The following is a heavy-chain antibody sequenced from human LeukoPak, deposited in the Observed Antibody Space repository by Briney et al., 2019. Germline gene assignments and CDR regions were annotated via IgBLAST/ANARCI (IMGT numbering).Heavy chain of an antibody. D-gene: IGHD4-23*01. CDR1: GFTVSSTY. V-gene: IGHV3-53*01. Sequence: PGGSLRLSSAASGFTVSSTYLSWVRQAPGKGLEWVSVIYTGGSTYYADSVKGRFTISRDNSKNTLYLQMNSLRAEDTAVYYCARDNYGGNLDNWGQGTLVTVSS. J-gene: IGHJ4*02. CDR3: ARDNYGGNLDN. CDR2: IYTGGST.